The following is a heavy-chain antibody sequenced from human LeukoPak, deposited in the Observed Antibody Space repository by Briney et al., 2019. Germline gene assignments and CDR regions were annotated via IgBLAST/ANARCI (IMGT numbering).Heavy chain of an antibody. CDR1: GGSISSSSYY. CDR2: IYYSGST. J-gene: IGHJ5*02. CDR3: ARRGYFDSKGWFDP. V-gene: IGHV4-39*01. D-gene: IGHD3-22*01. Sequence: SETLSLTCTVSGGSISSSSYYWGWIRQPPGKGLEWIGSIYYSGSTYYNPSLKSRVTISVDTSKKQFSLKLSSVTAADTAVYYCARRGYFDSKGWFDPWGQGTLVTVSS.